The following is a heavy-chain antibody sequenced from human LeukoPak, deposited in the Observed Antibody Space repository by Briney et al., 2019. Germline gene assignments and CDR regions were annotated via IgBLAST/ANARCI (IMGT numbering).Heavy chain of an antibody. CDR2: VSPNSGVT. CDR3: ARDYYDSSGYSGQYNWFDP. J-gene: IGHJ5*02. CDR1: GYTFTAYY. Sequence: ALVSVSCKASGYTFTAYYIHWVRQAPGQGLEWMGWVSPNSGVTYYTQRFQGRVTMTKDTSINTAYMELNSLRSDDTAVYYCARDYYDSSGYSGQYNWFDPWGQGTLVTVSS. V-gene: IGHV1-2*02. D-gene: IGHD3-22*01.